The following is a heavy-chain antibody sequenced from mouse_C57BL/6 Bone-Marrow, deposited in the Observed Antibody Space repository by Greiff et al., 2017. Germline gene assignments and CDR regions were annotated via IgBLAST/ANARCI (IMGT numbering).Heavy chain of an antibody. CDR2: IDPETGGT. CDR1: GYTFTDYE. CDR3: TRSMVVAHWYFDV. V-gene: IGHV1-15*01. Sequence: QVQLQQSGAELVRPGASVTLSCKASGYTFTDYEMHWVKQTPVHGLEWIGAIDPETGGTAYNQKFKGKAILTADKSSSTAYMELRSLTSEDSAVYYWTRSMVVAHWYFDVWGTGTTVTVSS. D-gene: IGHD1-1*01. J-gene: IGHJ1*03.